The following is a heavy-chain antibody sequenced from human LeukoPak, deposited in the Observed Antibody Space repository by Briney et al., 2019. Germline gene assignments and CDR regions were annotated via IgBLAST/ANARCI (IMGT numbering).Heavy chain of an antibody. V-gene: IGHV4-59*12. CDR1: GGSISSYY. CDR2: IYYSGSP. CDR3: ARLRGYCSSTSCYYYYYYYMDV. D-gene: IGHD2-2*01. Sequence: SETLSLTCTVSGGSISSYYWSWIRQPPGKGLEWIGYIYYSGSPNYNPSLKSRVTISVDTSKNQFSLKLSSVTAADTAVYYCARLRGYCSSTSCYYYYYYYMDVWGKGTTVTISS. J-gene: IGHJ6*03.